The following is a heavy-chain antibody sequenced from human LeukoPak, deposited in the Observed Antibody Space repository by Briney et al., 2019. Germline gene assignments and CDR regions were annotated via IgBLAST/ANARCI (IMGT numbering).Heavy chain of an antibody. D-gene: IGHD1-26*01. V-gene: IGHV4-59*01. CDR2: NHYSGGT. CDR1: GGSINTYY. J-gene: IGHJ6*02. CDR3: ARSLGATRYNLKYYFFYGLDV. Sequence: SETLSLTCTVSGGSINTYYWSWIRQPPGKGPEWIGYNHYSGGTNYNPSLKSRVTISVDTSNNQFSLRLSSVTAADTAVYYCARSLGATRYNLKYYFFYGLDVWGQGTTVTVSS.